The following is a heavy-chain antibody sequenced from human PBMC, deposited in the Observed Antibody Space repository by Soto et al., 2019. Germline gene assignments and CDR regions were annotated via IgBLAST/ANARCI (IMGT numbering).Heavy chain of an antibody. CDR3: ARRRYGGDAFDI. J-gene: IGHJ3*02. CDR1: GGSISSYY. Sequence: SETLSLTCTVSGGSISSYYWSWIRQPPGKGLEWMGYIYYSGSTNYNPSLKSRVTISVDTSKNQFSLKLSSVTAADTAVYYCARRRYGGDAFDIWGQGTMVTVSS. V-gene: IGHV4-59*01. D-gene: IGHD1-1*01. CDR2: IYYSGST.